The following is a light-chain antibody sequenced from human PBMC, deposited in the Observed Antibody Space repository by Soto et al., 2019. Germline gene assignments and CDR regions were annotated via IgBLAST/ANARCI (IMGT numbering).Light chain of an antibody. CDR1: QSVGSY. CDR3: QLSGWLPTT. V-gene: IGKV3-20*01. CDR2: GAS. J-gene: IGKJ1*01. Sequence: PANLSVSPAESVTLSCRARQSVGSYLAWYQQKRGKAPRFLIYGASRRATGIPDRFSGSGSGTDFTLTISSLEPEDFAVYYCQLSGWLPTTFGQGTIVDIK.